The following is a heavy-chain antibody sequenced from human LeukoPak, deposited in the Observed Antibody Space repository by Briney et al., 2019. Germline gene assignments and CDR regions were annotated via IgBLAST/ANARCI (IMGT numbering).Heavy chain of an antibody. CDR1: GVTFSKYD. J-gene: IGHJ4*02. CDR3: ARGPDSNGYYSLDY. CDR2: VANDGSKK. D-gene: IGHD3-22*01. V-gene: IGHV3-30*03. Sequence: PGRSLTLSCAAWGVTFSKYDMRWARGSPGEGLEKVAVVANDGSKKYYEDSVKGRFSISRDNSKKTLYLQMNSLRAEDTAVYYCARGPDSNGYYSLDYWGQGPLVTVS.